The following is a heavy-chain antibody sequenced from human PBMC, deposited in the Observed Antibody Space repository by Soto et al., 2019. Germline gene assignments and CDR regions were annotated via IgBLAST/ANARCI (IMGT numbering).Heavy chain of an antibody. V-gene: IGHV1-2*04. J-gene: IGHJ6*02. CDR1: GYSFTDYH. CDR3: ARGDSTDCSNGVCSFFYNHDMDV. D-gene: IGHD2-8*01. Sequence: ASVKVSCKSSGYSFTDYHIHWVRQAPGQGLEWLGRINPKSGGTSTAQKFQGWVTMTTDTSISTASMELTRLTSDDTAIYYCARGDSTDCSNGVCSFFYNHDMDVWGQGTTVTVSS. CDR2: INPKSGGT.